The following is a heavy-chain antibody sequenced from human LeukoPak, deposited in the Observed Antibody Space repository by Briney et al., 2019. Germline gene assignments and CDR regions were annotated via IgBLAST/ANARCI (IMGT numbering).Heavy chain of an antibody. Sequence: SETLSLTCTVSNASLSSFHWSWIRPPPGKGLEWIGYIYYSGSTSHNPSLKSRVTISADTSKKQISLKLSSVTAADTAVYYCAKGYSPFDSWGQGAQVTVAS. J-gene: IGHJ4*02. CDR2: IYYSGST. CDR3: AKGYSPFDS. V-gene: IGHV4-59*08. D-gene: IGHD4-11*01. CDR1: NASLSSFH.